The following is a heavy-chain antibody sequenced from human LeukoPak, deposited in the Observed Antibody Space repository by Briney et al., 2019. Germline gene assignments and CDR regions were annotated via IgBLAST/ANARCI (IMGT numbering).Heavy chain of an antibody. J-gene: IGHJ4*02. CDR3: ARGPTVPSSSWYVPDY. Sequence: PSETLSLTCSVSGGSIRNYNWGWMRQPPGKGLEWIGYMSYGGSTYYNPSLKSRVTISADTSKNQFSLSLNSVTAADTAIYYCARGPTVPSSSWYVPDYWGQGTLVTVPS. V-gene: IGHV4-59*01. CDR2: MSYGGST. D-gene: IGHD6-13*01. CDR1: GGSIRNYN.